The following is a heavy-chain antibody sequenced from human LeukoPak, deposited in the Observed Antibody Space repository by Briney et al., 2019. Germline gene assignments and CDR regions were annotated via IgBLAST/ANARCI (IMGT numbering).Heavy chain of an antibody. CDR2: FYYSGST. CDR1: GGSISSDY. CDR3: ARVGVCSSGSCYEDY. Sequence: SETLSLTCTVSGGSISSDYWSWIRQPPGKGLEWIRYFYYSGSTDYNPSLKSRVTISVDTSKNQFSLNLNSVTASDTAIYYCARVGVCSSGSCYEDYWGQGTLVTVSS. V-gene: IGHV4-59*01. D-gene: IGHD2-15*01. J-gene: IGHJ4*02.